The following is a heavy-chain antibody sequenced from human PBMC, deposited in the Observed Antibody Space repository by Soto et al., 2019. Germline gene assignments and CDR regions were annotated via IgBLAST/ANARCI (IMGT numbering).Heavy chain of an antibody. CDR1: GYTFTGYY. CDR3: ARKITYYYDSSGYYWDY. CDR2: INPNSGGT. J-gene: IGHJ4*02. V-gene: IGHV1-2*04. Sequence: ASVKVSCKASGYTFTGYYMHWVRQAPGQGLEWMGWINPNSGGTNYAQKLQGWVTMTTDTSISTAYMELSRLRSDDTAVYYCARKITYYYDSSGYYWDYWGQGTLVTVSS. D-gene: IGHD3-22*01.